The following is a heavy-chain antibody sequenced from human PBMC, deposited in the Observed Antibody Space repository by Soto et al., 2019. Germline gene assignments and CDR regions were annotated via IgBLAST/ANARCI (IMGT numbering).Heavy chain of an antibody. J-gene: IGHJ4*02. CDR3: ARGNYYDSSGSGWPDY. Sequence: QVQLVQSGAEVKKPGASVKVSCKASGYTFTGYYMHWVRQAPGQGLEWMGWINPNSGGTNYAQKFQGWVTRTRDTSISTAYMELSRLRSDDTAVYYCARGNYYDSSGSGWPDYWGQGTLVTVSS. V-gene: IGHV1-2*04. CDR1: GYTFTGYY. D-gene: IGHD3-22*01. CDR2: INPNSGGT.